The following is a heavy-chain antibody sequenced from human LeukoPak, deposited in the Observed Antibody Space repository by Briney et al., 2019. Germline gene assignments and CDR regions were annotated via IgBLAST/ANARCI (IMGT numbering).Heavy chain of an antibody. Sequence: PGGSLRLSCAASGFTFSSYAMHWVRQAPGKGLEWVAVISYDGSNKYYADSVKGRFTISRDNSKNTLYLQMNSLRAEDTAVYYCARASDYGGLDYWGQGTLVTVSS. CDR2: ISYDGSNK. V-gene: IGHV3-30*04. D-gene: IGHD4-23*01. CDR1: GFTFSSYA. CDR3: ARASDYGGLDY. J-gene: IGHJ4*02.